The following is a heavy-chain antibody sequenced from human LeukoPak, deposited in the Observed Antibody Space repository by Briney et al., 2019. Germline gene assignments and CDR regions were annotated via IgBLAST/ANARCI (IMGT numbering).Heavy chain of an antibody. CDR3: ARGSGSGYHPHFDY. D-gene: IGHD3-22*01. CDR1: GFTFSSGV. Sequence: GGSLRLSCAASGFTFSSGVMSWVRQAPGKGLEWVSVIYSGGSTYYADSVKGRFTISRDNSKNTLYLQMNGLRAEDTAVYYCARGSGSGYHPHFDYWGQGTLVTVSS. V-gene: IGHV3-66*01. J-gene: IGHJ4*02. CDR2: IYSGGST.